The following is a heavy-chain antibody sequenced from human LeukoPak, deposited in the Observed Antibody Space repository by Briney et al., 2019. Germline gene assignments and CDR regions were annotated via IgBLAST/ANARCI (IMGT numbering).Heavy chain of an antibody. Sequence: ASVKVSCKASGYTFTGYYMHWVRQTPGQGLEWMGWINPNSGGTNYAQKFQGRVTMTRDTSISTAYMELSRLRSDDTAVYYRARPHCSGGSCPNWFDPWGQGTLVTVSS. CDR2: INPNSGGT. CDR3: ARPHCSGGSCPNWFDP. V-gene: IGHV1-2*02. D-gene: IGHD2-15*01. J-gene: IGHJ5*02. CDR1: GYTFTGYY.